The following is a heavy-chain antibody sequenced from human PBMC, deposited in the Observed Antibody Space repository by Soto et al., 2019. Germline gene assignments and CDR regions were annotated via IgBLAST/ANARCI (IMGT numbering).Heavy chain of an antibody. Sequence: GGSLRLSCAPSGFTFSTYTMNWVRQAPGKGLEWVSSISSGSTYKYYAKSVKGRFTMTRDVSINTAYLELSGLTSEDTAVYFCAKKHSGSSLAYWGQGSLVTVSS. CDR3: AKKHSGSSLAY. J-gene: IGHJ4*02. D-gene: IGHD6-6*01. CDR1: GFTFSTYT. V-gene: IGHV3-21*04. CDR2: ISSGSTYK.